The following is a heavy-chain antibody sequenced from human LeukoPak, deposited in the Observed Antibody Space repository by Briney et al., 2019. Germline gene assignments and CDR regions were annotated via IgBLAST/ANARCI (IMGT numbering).Heavy chain of an antibody. CDR2: ITISSSII. CDR1: GFSFSDYS. CDR3: ARDLSDDYSLDY. V-gene: IGHV3-21*01. J-gene: IGHJ4*02. Sequence: GGSLRLSCAASGFSFSDYSMNWVRQAPGKGLEWVSSITISSSIIYYADSVKGRFTISRDNAKNSLFLQMNSLKAEDTAVYYCARDLSDDYSLDYWGQGTLVSVSS. D-gene: IGHD3-16*01.